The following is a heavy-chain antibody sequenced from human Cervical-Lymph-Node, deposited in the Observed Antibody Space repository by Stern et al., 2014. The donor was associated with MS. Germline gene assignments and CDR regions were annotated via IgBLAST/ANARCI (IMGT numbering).Heavy chain of an antibody. D-gene: IGHD4-11*01. CDR2: LIPFYGAT. CDR1: GDTFSNYA. J-gene: IGHJ4*02. V-gene: IGHV1-69*01. Sequence: QLVESGSEGKKPGSSVRVSCKPSGDTFSNYALSWVRQAPGQGLEWVGGLIPFYGATRYGRKFQGRVTITPEESTGTAFMELTNLTSDDTAIYYCALRRSYYVFWGQGTLITVSS. CDR3: ALRRSYYVF.